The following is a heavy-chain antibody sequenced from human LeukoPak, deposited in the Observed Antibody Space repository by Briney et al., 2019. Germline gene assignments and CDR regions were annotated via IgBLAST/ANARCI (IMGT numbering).Heavy chain of an antibody. J-gene: IGHJ4*02. Sequence: QTGGSLRLSCAASGFTFSSSAMSWVRQAPEKGLEWVSTISGSGGGTYYADSVKGRFTISRDDSKNTLYLQMNSLRAEDTAVYYCVKDLGRYRNNCFDYWGQGTLVTVSS. V-gene: IGHV3-23*01. D-gene: IGHD1-26*01. CDR1: GFTFSSSA. CDR2: ISGSGGGT. CDR3: VKDLGRYRNNCFDY.